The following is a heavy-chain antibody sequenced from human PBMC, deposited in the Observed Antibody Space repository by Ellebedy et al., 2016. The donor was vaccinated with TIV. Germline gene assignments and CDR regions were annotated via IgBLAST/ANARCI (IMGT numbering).Heavy chain of an antibody. Sequence: SETLSLTXTVSGGSISSSSYYWGWIRQPPGKGLEWIGSIYYSGDTYYNPSLKSRVTISIDTSKNLFSLRLSSVTAADTAIYRCARRKVTIPRADAYFDYWGQGILVTVSS. CDR1: GGSISSSSYY. V-gene: IGHV4-39*01. CDR2: IYYSGDT. CDR3: ARRKVTIPRADAYFDY. J-gene: IGHJ4*02. D-gene: IGHD3-3*01.